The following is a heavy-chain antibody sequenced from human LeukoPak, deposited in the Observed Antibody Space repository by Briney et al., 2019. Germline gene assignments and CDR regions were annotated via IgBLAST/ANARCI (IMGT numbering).Heavy chain of an antibody. V-gene: IGHV3-7*01. J-gene: IGHJ4*02. CDR1: GFTFSSYW. Sequence: PGGSLRLACAASGFTFSSYWMTWVRHLPGKGLEWVAKIKQDGSEKYYVDSVKGRFTISRDNTRDSLYLQMNSLRAEDTAVYYCAREQWTTVTKYFDYWGQGTLVTVSS. CDR2: IKQDGSEK. CDR3: AREQWTTVTKYFDY. D-gene: IGHD4-11*01.